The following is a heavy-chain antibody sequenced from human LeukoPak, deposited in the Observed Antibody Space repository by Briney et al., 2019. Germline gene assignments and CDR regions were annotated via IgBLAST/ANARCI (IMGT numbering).Heavy chain of an antibody. Sequence: GRSLRLSCAASGFTFSSYAMHWVRQAPGKGLEWVAVISYDGSNKYYADSVKGRFTISRDNSKNTLYLQMNSLRAEDTAVYYCARDQRGIVVVPAAILENWDGNWFDPWGQGTLVTVSS. CDR3: ARDQRGIVVVPAAILENWDGNWFDP. CDR2: ISYDGSNK. CDR1: GFTFSSYA. J-gene: IGHJ5*02. V-gene: IGHV3-30-3*01. D-gene: IGHD2-2*02.